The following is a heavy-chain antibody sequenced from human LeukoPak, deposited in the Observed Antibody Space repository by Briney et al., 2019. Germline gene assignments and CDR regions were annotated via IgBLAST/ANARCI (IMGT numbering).Heavy chain of an antibody. D-gene: IGHD5-12*01. CDR3: AEDWGIWYSGYDYNLHY. J-gene: IGHJ4*02. Sequence: GGSLRLSCAASGFTVSNNYVYWVRQAPGKGLEWVSVIYSGGNTYYADSVKDRFIISRDNSKNTLYLQMNSLRPEDTAVYYCAEDWGIWYSGYDYNLHYWGQGTLVTVSS. CDR1: GFTVSNNY. V-gene: IGHV3-66*01. CDR2: IYSGGNT.